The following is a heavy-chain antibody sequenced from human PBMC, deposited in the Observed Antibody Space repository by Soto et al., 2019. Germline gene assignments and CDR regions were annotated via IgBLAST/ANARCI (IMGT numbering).Heavy chain of an antibody. CDR2: IKNKAYGGTT. Sequence: GGSLRLSCTASGFTFGDYAMSWFRQAPGKGLEWVGFIKNKAYGGTTEYAASVKDRFTISRDDSESIAYLQMNSLKTEDTAVYYCTSRAYNSGWYYYYGMDVWGQGTTVTVSS. V-gene: IGHV3-49*03. J-gene: IGHJ6*02. CDR3: TSRAYNSGWYYYYGMDV. D-gene: IGHD6-19*01. CDR1: GFTFGDYA.